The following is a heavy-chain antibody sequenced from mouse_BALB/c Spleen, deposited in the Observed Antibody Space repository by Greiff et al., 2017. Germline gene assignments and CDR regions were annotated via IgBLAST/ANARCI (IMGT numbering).Heavy chain of an antibody. D-gene: IGHD2-4*01. V-gene: IGHV4-1*02. CDR3: ARRDLYYDYTWFAY. CDR2: INPDSSTI. J-gene: IGHJ3*01. CDR1: GFDFSRYW. Sequence: EVKLQESGGGLVQPGGSLKLSCAASGFDFSRYWMSWVRQAPGKGLEWIGEINPDSSTINYTPSLKDKFIISRDNAKNTLYLQMSKVRSEDTALYYCARRDLYYDYTWFAYWGQGTLVTVSA.